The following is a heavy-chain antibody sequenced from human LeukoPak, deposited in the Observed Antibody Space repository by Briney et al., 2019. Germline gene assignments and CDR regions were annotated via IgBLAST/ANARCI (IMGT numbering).Heavy chain of an antibody. CDR3: ARHYSNYVELWFDP. CDR1: GGSISSYY. CDR2: IYTSGST. V-gene: IGHV4-4*07. Sequence: SETLSLTCAVSGGSISSYYWSWIRQPAGKGLEWVGRIYTSGSTNYNPSPKSRVTMSVDTSKNQFSLKLSSVTAADPAVYYCARHYSNYVELWFDPWGEGTLVTVSS. J-gene: IGHJ5*02. D-gene: IGHD4-11*01.